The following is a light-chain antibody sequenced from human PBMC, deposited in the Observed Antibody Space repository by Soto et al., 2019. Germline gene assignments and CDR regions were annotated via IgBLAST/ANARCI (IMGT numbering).Light chain of an antibody. CDR1: SSNIGSNI. Sequence: QSVLTQPPSASGTPGQRVTISCSGSSSNIGSNIVNWYQQLPGAAPKLLIYSNNQRPSGVPDRFSGSKSGTSASLAISGLQSEDEADYYCQACDGSLNAVVFGGGTKLTVL. CDR2: SNN. J-gene: IGLJ2*01. CDR3: QACDGSLNAVV. V-gene: IGLV1-44*01.